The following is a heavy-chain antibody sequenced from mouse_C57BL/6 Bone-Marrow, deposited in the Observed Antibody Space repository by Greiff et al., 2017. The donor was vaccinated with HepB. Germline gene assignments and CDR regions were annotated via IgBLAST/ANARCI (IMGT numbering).Heavy chain of an antibody. D-gene: IGHD2-4*01. V-gene: IGHV5-4*01. CDR2: ISDGGSYT. CDR3: ARERDYTLDY. Sequence: EVMLVESGGGLVKPGGSLKLSCAASGFTFSSYAMSWVRQTPEKRLEWVATISDGGSYTYYPDNVKGRFTISRDNAKNNLYLQMSHLKSEDTAMYYCARERDYTLDYWGQGTTLTVSS. J-gene: IGHJ2*01. CDR1: GFTFSSYA.